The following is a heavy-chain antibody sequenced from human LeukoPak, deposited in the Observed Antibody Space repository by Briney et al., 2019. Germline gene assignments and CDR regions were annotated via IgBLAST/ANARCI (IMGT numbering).Heavy chain of an antibody. V-gene: IGHV4-39*01. CDR1: GGSISSYY. Sequence: PSETLSLTCTVSGGSISSYYWGWVRQPPGKGLEWIGSIYYSGSTYYNPSLKSRVTISVDTSKNQFSLKLSSVTAADTAVYYCARGSYYYDSSGYSAFDYWGQGTLVTVSS. D-gene: IGHD3-22*01. J-gene: IGHJ4*02. CDR2: IYYSGST. CDR3: ARGSYYYDSSGYSAFDY.